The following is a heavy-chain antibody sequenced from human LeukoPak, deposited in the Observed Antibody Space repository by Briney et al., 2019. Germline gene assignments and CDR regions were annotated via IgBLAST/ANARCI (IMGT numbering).Heavy chain of an antibody. CDR1: GGSISTHY. Sequence: SETLSLTCTVSGGSISTHYWSWIRQPPGKGLEYIGFIYSSGSTNYNPSLKSRVTMSLDTSKNPFSLKLSSVTAADTAVYYCARSIFGATSNPYYFDYWGQGTLVTVSS. D-gene: IGHD3-3*01. CDR2: IYSSGST. V-gene: IGHV4-59*08. CDR3: ARSIFGATSNPYYFDY. J-gene: IGHJ4*02.